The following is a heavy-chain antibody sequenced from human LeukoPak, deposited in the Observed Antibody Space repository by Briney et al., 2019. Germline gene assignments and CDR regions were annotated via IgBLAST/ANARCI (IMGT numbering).Heavy chain of an antibody. Sequence: PGGTLRFSCVASGFTFNVCGMSWVRQAPGKGLEWVSGISDSGDLTYYADSVKGRFTISRDNSKNTLYLQLSDLRAEDTAVYYCASEQSGNYYRPFDSWGQGTLVTVSS. V-gene: IGHV3-23*01. J-gene: IGHJ4*02. CDR3: ASEQSGNYYRPFDS. CDR1: GFTFNVCG. CDR2: ISDSGDLT. D-gene: IGHD1-26*01.